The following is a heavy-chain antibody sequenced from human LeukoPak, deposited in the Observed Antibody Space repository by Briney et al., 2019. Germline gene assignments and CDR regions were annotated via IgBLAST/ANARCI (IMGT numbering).Heavy chain of an antibody. D-gene: IGHD3-10*01. CDR1: RGSLSSYF. CDR3: ASTYYYGSGSYMDY. V-gene: IGHV4-59*01. Sequence: PSETLSLTRIHSRGSLSSYFWSWIRPPPGAGVEWVGYIYCSGSTNYYPSPQSRVTISVDTSKNHFSLKLSSVTAADTAVEYCASTYYYGSGSYMDYWGQGTLVTVSS. CDR2: IYCSGST. J-gene: IGHJ4*02.